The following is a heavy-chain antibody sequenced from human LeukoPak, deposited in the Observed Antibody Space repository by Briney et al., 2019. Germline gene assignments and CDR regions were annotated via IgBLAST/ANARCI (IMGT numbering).Heavy chain of an antibody. CDR1: GFTFSSYS. Sequence: PGGSLRLSCAASGFTFSSYSMNWVRQAPGKGLEWVSSITSDSRYIFYADSVKGRFTISRDNSKNTLYLQMNSLRAEDTAVYYCARRAGAYSHPYDYWGQGTLVTVSS. V-gene: IGHV3-21*04. CDR3: ARRAGAYSHPYDY. J-gene: IGHJ4*02. CDR2: ITSDSRYI. D-gene: IGHD4/OR15-4a*01.